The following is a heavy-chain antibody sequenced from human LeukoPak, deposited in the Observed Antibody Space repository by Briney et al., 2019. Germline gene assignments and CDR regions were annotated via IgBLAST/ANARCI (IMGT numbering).Heavy chain of an antibody. CDR3: AKCLGVVYPDLDAFDI. V-gene: IGHV3-23*01. D-gene: IGHD3-3*01. CDR1: GFTFSSYA. J-gene: IGHJ3*02. Sequence: PGGSLRLSCAASGFTFSSYAMSWVRQAPGKGLEWVSAISGSGGSTYYADSVKGRFTISRDNSKNTLYLQMNSLRAEDTAVYYCAKCLGVVYPDLDAFDIWGQGTMVTVSS. CDR2: ISGSGGST.